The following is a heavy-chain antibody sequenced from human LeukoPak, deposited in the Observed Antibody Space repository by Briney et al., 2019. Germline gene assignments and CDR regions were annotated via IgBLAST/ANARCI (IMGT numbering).Heavy chain of an antibody. D-gene: IGHD3-10*01. V-gene: IGHV4-38-2*02. Sequence: SETLSLTCTVSGYSISSGSYWGWIRQPPGKGLEWIGTIYHSGSTNYNPFLKSRVTISVDTSKNQFSLKLSSVTAADTAVYYCARLTKNDSGSFRFGKKKRGYMDVWGKGTTVTISS. CDR1: GYSISSGSY. J-gene: IGHJ6*03. CDR3: ARLTKNDSGSFRFGKKKRGYMDV. CDR2: IYHSGST.